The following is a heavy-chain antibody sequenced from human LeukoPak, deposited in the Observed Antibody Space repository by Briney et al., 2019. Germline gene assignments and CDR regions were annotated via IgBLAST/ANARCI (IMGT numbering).Heavy chain of an antibody. CDR3: AREDYYYDSSGAFDY. V-gene: IGHV3-30-3*01. CDR2: ISYDGSNK. CDR1: GFTFSNAW. Sequence: ESGGSLRLSCAASGFTFSNAWMSWVRQAPGKGLEWVAVISYDGSNKYYADSVKGRFTISRDNSKNTLYLQMNSLRAEDTAVYYCAREDYYYDSSGAFDYWGQGTLVTVSS. J-gene: IGHJ4*02. D-gene: IGHD3-22*01.